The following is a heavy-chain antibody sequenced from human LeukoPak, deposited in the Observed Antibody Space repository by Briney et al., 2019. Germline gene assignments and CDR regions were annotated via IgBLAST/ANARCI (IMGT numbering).Heavy chain of an antibody. V-gene: IGHV3-23*01. J-gene: IGHJ4*02. D-gene: IGHD4-11*01. CDR3: AKSVEHSNYRKFHD. CDR2: ISGGGGGT. Sequence: GGSLRLTCAASGFIFSNYAMSWVGQAPGKGPEWVAGISGGGGGTYYADSVKGRFTISRANSKNTLYLQMKSLRVDDTAVYYCAKSVEHSNYRKFHDWGQGTLVTVSS. CDR1: GFIFSNYA.